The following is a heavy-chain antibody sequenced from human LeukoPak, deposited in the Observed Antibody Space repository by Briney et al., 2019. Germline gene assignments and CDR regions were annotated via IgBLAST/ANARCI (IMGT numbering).Heavy chain of an antibody. CDR1: GYSFNNFD. CDR3: ARDGLRYYDSSGYYLGY. Sequence: ASVKVSCKASGYSFNNFDINWVRQAPGQGLEWMGWMNPNSTNTGFAQKFQGRVTLITNSSMSTAYMELSSLRSEDTAVYYCARDGLRYYDSSGYYLGYWGQGTLVTVSS. D-gene: IGHD3-22*01. J-gene: IGHJ4*02. CDR2: MNPNSTNT. V-gene: IGHV1-8*01.